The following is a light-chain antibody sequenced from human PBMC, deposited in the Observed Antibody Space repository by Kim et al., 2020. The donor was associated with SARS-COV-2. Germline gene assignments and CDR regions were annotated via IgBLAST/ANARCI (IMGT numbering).Light chain of an antibody. J-gene: IGKJ4*01. Sequence: IVMTQSPLSLPVTPGEPASISCRSSQSLQHSNRYNYLDWYLQKPGQSPQLLIYLGSNRASGVPDRFSGSGSGTDFTLKISRVEAEDVGFYYCMQSLQTPPTFGGGTKVYIK. CDR3: MQSLQTPPT. CDR1: QSLQHSNRYNY. CDR2: LGS. V-gene: IGKV2-28*01.